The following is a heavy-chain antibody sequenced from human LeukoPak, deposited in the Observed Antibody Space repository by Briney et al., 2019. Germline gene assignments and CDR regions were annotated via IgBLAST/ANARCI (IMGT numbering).Heavy chain of an antibody. J-gene: IGHJ1*01. Sequence: PGGSLRLSCAASGFTFDDYAMHWVRQAPGKGLEWVSGISWNSGSIGYADSVKGRFTISRDNAKNSLYLQMNSLRSEDTAVYYCARGGGGRLRGSYRYADFQHWGQGTLVTVSS. CDR1: GFTFDDYA. CDR3: ARGGGGRLRGSYRYADFQH. D-gene: IGHD3-16*02. V-gene: IGHV3-9*01. CDR2: ISWNSGSI.